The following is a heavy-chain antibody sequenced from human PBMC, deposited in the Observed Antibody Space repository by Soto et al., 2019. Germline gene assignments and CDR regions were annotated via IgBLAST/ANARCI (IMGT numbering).Heavy chain of an antibody. CDR3: ARDNILGTLHGRMDV. CDR2: IYYSGST. Sequence: SQAWCLRSSGSGGSFSRWGYYGSWIRKPPGKGLEWIGYIYYSGSTYYNPSLKSRVTTSVDTPKNQFSLKLSSVTAADTAVYYCARDNILGTLHGRMDVRGQGTTVT. V-gene: IGHV4-30-4*01. D-gene: IGHD1-7*01. J-gene: IGHJ6*02. CDR1: GGSFSRWGYY.